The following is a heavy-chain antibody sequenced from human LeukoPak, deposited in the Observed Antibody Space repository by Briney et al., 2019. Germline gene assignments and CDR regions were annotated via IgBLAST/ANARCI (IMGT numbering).Heavy chain of an antibody. D-gene: IGHD3-22*01. CDR1: GGSISIYY. CDR3: AGGRYYDSSGYYGYYYGMDV. V-gene: IGHV4-59*01. Sequence: SETLSLTCTVSGGSISIYYWSWIRQPPGKGLEWIGYIYYSGSTNYNPSLKSRVTISADTSKNQFSLNLTSVTAADTAVYYCAGGRYYDSSGYYGYYYGMDVWGQGTTVTVSS. J-gene: IGHJ6*02. CDR2: IYYSGST.